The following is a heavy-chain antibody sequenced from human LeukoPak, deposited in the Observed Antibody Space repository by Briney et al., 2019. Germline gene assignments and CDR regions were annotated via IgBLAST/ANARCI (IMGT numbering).Heavy chain of an antibody. J-gene: IGHJ4*02. V-gene: IGHV4-39*01. Sequence: SETLSLTCAVYGDSISSGRNYWGWIRQSPGKGLEWIASIYSSGNTHSNPSLKSRVSISVDTSKNQVSLKLYSVTASDAAIYYCARHLSGTTMSHYFDFWGQGTLVTVSS. CDR2: IYSSGNT. CDR1: GDSISSGRNY. D-gene: IGHD1-1*01. CDR3: ARHLSGTTMSHYFDF.